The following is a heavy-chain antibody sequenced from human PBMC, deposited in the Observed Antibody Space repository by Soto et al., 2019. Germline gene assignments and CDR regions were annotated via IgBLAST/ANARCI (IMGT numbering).Heavy chain of an antibody. D-gene: IGHD2-15*01. CDR3: VAEDIVVVVAATELDY. J-gene: IGHJ4*02. CDR1: GFTFSSYA. Sequence: GGSLRLSCSASGFTFSSYAMHWVRQAPGKGLEYVSAISSNGGSTYYADSVKGRFTISRDNSKNTLYLQMSSLRAEDTAVYYCVAEDIVVVVAATELDYWGQVTLVTVSS. CDR2: ISSNGGST. V-gene: IGHV3-64D*06.